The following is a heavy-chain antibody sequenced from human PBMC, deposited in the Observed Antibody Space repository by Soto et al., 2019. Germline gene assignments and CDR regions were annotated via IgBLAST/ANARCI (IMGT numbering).Heavy chain of an antibody. V-gene: IGHV3-66*01. J-gene: IGHJ5*02. Sequence: EVQLVESGGDLVQPGRSLRLSCTASGFTVSSNYMSWVRQAPGKGLEWVSVIYSGGSTYYADSVKGRFTISRDNSKNTLYLQMNSLRAEDTAVYYCARVTVIGWFDPWGQGNLVTVSS. CDR3: ARVTVIGWFDP. D-gene: IGHD1-20*01. CDR2: IYSGGST. CDR1: GFTVSSNY.